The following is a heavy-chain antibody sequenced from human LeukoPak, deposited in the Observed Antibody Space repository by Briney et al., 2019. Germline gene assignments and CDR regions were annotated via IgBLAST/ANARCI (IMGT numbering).Heavy chain of an antibody. CDR1: GFTFSSYG. V-gene: IGHV3-30*18. J-gene: IGHJ4*02. Sequence: GGSLRLSCAASGFTFSSYGMHWVRQAPGKGLEWVAVISYDGSNKYYADSVKGRFTISRDNSKNTLYLQMNSLRAEDTAVYYCAKDLTTTVTTAIDCWGQGTLVTVSS. CDR3: AKDLTTTVTTAIDC. CDR2: ISYDGSNK. D-gene: IGHD4-17*01.